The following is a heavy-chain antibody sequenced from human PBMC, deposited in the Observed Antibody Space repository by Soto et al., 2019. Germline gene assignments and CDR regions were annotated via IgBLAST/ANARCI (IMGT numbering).Heavy chain of an antibody. D-gene: IGHD3-10*01. V-gene: IGHV4-4*02. CDR2: IYHSGST. CDR1: SGSISSSNW. J-gene: IGHJ3*02. CDR3: AIVRPLLWFGEVEDAFDI. Sequence: QVQLQESGPGLVKPSWTLSLTCAVSSGSISSSNWWSWVRQPPGKGLEWIGEIYHSGSTNYNPSLKSRVTISVDKSKNQFSLKLGSVTAADTAVYYCAIVRPLLWFGEVEDAFDIWGQGKMVTVSS.